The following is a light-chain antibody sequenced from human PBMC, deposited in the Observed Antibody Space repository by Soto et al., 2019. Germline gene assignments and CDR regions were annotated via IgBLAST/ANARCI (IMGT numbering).Light chain of an antibody. J-gene: IGLJ1*01. CDR1: SSDVLTYNL. V-gene: IGLV2-23*03. CDR2: EGT. CDR3: SSFAGSTTFSYV. Sequence: QSVLTQPASVSGSPGQSISISCTGTSSDVLTYNLVSWYQQHPGKAPTVLIYEGTKRPSGVSNRFSGSKSGNTASLTISGLQTEDDADYYCSSFAGSTTFSYVFGPGTKVTVL.